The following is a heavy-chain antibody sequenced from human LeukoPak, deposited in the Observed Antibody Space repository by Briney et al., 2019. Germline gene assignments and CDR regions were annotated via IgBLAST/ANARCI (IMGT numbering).Heavy chain of an antibody. CDR1: GGSINSYY. D-gene: IGHD6-6*01. CDR3: ARGAGSSDY. CDR2: IYHIGST. Sequence: TSETLSLTCSVSGGSINSYYWSWIRQPPGKGLEWIGYIYHIGSTNYNPSLKSRVTMSVDTSKSQFSLKLSSVTAADTAVYYCARGAGSSDYWGQGTLVTVSS. V-gene: IGHV4-59*08. J-gene: IGHJ4*02.